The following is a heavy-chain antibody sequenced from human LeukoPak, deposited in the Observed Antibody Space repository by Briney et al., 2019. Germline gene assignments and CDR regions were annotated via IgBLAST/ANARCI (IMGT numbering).Heavy chain of an antibody. Sequence: GRSLRLSCAASGLTFSSYGLHWVRQAPGKGLEWVAMIWYDGSNTYYADSVKGRFTISRDNSKNTLFLQLDSLRAEDTAVYYCARDRSTTHLDYWGQGTLVTVSS. CDR2: IWYDGSNT. J-gene: IGHJ4*02. CDR3: ARDRSTTHLDY. V-gene: IGHV3-33*01. CDR1: GLTFSSYG. D-gene: IGHD5/OR15-5a*01.